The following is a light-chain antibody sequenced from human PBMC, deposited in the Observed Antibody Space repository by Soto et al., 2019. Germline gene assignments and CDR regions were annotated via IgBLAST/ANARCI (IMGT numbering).Light chain of an antibody. J-gene: IGKJ1*01. CDR1: QRVLYSSNNKNY. CDR3: QKYYSTQWR. Sequence: DIVMTQFPDSLAVSLGERVTINCRSSQRVLYSSNNKNYLAWYQQKPGQPPKLLIYWASTRESGVPDRFSGSGSGTDFTLTISSLQAEDVAVYYCQKYYSTQWRFGQGSKGDIK. CDR2: WAS. V-gene: IGKV4-1*01.